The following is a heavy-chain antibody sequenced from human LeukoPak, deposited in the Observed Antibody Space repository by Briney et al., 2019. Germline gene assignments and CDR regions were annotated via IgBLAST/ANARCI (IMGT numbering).Heavy chain of an antibody. CDR3: ARGPYSSNWYVGY. Sequence: GGSLRLSCAASGFTLSSYEMNWVRLAPGKGLEWMSYISRTGNSIYYADSVKGRFTISRDSAKNSLYLQMNSLRAEDTAVYYCARGPYSSNWYVGYWGQGTLVTVAS. V-gene: IGHV3-48*03. D-gene: IGHD6-13*01. CDR1: GFTLSSYE. J-gene: IGHJ4*02. CDR2: ISRTGNSI.